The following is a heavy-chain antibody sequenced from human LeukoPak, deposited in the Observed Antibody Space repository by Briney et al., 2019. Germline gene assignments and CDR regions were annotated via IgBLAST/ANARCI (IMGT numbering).Heavy chain of an antibody. CDR2: ISSSGSTI. CDR1: AFTFSDYS. Sequence: GGSLRLSCAASAFTFSDYSMNWVRQAPGKGLEWVSYISSSGSTIYYADSVKGRFTIPRDNAKNSLYLQMNSLRAEDTAVYYCARVGPYCGGDCPDYWGQGTLVTVSS. CDR3: ARVGPYCGGDCPDY. J-gene: IGHJ4*02. D-gene: IGHD2-21*02. V-gene: IGHV3-48*04.